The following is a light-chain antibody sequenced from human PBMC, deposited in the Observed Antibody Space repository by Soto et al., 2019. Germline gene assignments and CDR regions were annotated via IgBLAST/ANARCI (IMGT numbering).Light chain of an antibody. CDR1: QSLEHRDGNTY. Sequence: DVVMTQTPLSSPVPLGQPASISCRSSQSLEHRDGNTYLNWLHQRPGQPPRRLIYKVSHRFSGGPDKFSGSGAGTDFTLKISRVEAEDVGIYYCMQATHYRPYTFGPGTKLEIK. J-gene: IGKJ2*01. CDR2: KVS. CDR3: MQATHYRPYT. V-gene: IGKV2-24*01.